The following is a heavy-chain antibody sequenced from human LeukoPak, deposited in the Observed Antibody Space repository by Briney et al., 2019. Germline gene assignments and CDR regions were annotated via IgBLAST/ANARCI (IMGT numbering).Heavy chain of an antibody. CDR2: ISSSSSNI. V-gene: IGHV3-48*04. J-gene: IGHJ4*02. D-gene: IGHD3-10*01. Sequence: GGSLRLSCAASGFTFSTEPMNWVRQTPGRGLEWLSFISSSSSNIIYADSVKGRFTISRDNAKNSLYLQMNSLRAEDTALYYCAKDLSYGSGTYFRRAGGFDYWGQGTLVTVSS. CDR3: AKDLSYGSGTYFRRAGGFDY. CDR1: GFTFSTEP.